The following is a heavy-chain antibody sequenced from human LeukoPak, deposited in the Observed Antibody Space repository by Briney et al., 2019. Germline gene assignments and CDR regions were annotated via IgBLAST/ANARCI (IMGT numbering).Heavy chain of an antibody. CDR2: ISAYNGNT. CDR3: ARDRPLGGFLEWLDGAVWFDP. J-gene: IGHJ5*02. CDR1: GYTFTSYG. V-gene: IGHV1-18*01. Sequence: GASVKVSCKASGYTFTSYGISWVRQAPGQGLEWMGWISAYNGNTNYAQKLQGRVTMTTDTSTSTAYMELRSLRSDDTAVYYCARDRPLGGFLEWLDGAVWFDPWGQGTLVTVSS. D-gene: IGHD3-3*01.